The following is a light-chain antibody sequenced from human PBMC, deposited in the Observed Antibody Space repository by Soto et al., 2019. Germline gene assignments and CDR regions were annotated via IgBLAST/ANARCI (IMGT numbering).Light chain of an antibody. J-gene: IGLJ2*01. CDR3: CSFAGSSTHVV. CDR1: SSDVGSYNL. Sequence: QSALTQPASVSGSPGQSITISCTGTSSDVGSYNLVSWYQHHPGKAPKHMIYEVNKRPSGVSNRFSGSKSGNTASLTISGLQAEDEADYYCCSFAGSSTHVVFGGGTKLTVL. V-gene: IGLV2-23*02. CDR2: EVN.